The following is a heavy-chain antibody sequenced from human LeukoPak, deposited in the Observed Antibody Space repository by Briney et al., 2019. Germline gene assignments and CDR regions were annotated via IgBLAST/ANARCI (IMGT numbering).Heavy chain of an antibody. V-gene: IGHV3-30*03. CDR2: IPSDGNIK. J-gene: IGHJ4*02. D-gene: IGHD1-26*01. Sequence: RGALRLSSAPSPFTSTTYATHCGPHAPHKRLEWGVVIPSDGNIKYYTDSVKGRFTITSDNSNNTLYLQMNSMRAEDQAVYYCARWKWDLLRAFDYWGQGTLVTVSS. CDR1: PFTSTTYA. CDR3: ARWKWDLLRAFDY.